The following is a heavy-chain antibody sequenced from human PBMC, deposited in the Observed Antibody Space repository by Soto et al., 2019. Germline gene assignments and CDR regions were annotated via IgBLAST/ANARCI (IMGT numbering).Heavy chain of an antibody. D-gene: IGHD1-26*01. CDR2: IDSSETT. Sequence: QLQLQESNPGLVKPSETLSLTCNVSGVSISSRTFLWGWIRQAPGKGLEWIGTIDSSETTNYSPFLKSRVTVSLDTANNQFSLKVASVTAADTGVYYCARHVAGLYRAWFDPWGQGIQVTVSS. V-gene: IGHV4-39*01. J-gene: IGHJ5*02. CDR1: GVSISSRTFL. CDR3: ARHVAGLYRAWFDP.